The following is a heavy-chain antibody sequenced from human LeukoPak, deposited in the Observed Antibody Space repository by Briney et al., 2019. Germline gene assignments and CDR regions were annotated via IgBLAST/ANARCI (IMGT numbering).Heavy chain of an antibody. CDR1: GGSISSSSYY. J-gene: IGHJ4*02. CDR2: IYYSGST. V-gene: IGHV4-39*07. Sequence: SSETLSLTCTVSGGSISSSSYYWGWIRQPPGKGLEWIGSIYYSGSTYYNPSLKSRVTISVDTSKNQFSLKLSSVTAADTAVYYCARERVEYGGAINYFDYWGQGTLVTVSS. D-gene: IGHD3-16*01. CDR3: ARERVEYGGAINYFDY.